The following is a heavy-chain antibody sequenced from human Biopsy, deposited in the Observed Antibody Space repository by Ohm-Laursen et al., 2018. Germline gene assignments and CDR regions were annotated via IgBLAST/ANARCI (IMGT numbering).Heavy chain of an antibody. Sequence: SLRLSCTASGFAFSYYGLHWVRQAPGKGLQWVAVMWSDGINKNYADSVKGRFTVSRDNSNNVLYLQMSSLRDGDSAVYYCARDDDTTGPYMILNHWGQGTLVTVSS. J-gene: IGHJ5*02. CDR1: GFAFSYYG. D-gene: IGHD3-9*01. CDR2: MWSDGINK. CDR3: ARDDDTTGPYMILNH. V-gene: IGHV3-33*01.